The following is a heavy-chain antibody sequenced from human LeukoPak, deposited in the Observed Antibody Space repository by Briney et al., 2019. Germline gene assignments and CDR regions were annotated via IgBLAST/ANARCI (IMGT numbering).Heavy chain of an antibody. CDR2: ISAYNGNT. J-gene: IGHJ4*01. Sequence: GASVKVSCXASGYTFTNYGISWVRQAPGQGLEWMGWISAYNGNTNYAQKFQGRVTMTTDTSTSTAYMELRSLRSDDTAVYYCARDHYYYDSSGLIEGDYWGQGTLVTVSS. D-gene: IGHD3-22*01. CDR1: GYTFTNYG. CDR3: ARDHYYYDSSGLIEGDY. V-gene: IGHV1-18*01.